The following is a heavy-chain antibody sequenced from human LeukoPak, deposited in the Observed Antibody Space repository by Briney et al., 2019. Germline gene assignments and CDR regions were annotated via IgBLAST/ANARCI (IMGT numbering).Heavy chain of an antibody. CDR1: GFTFSSYT. CDR3: ARDLGFGELGLGD. V-gene: IGHV3-21*01. D-gene: IGHD3-10*01. CDR2: INTLGNDI. Sequence: GGSLTLSRAPSGFTFSSYTVKWVRPPPGEGLEWISSINTLGNDINYSASVKGPFTVTRDNARNSLFLQMNSLRADDAAIYYCARDLGFGELGLGDWGQGTLVTVSS. J-gene: IGHJ4*02.